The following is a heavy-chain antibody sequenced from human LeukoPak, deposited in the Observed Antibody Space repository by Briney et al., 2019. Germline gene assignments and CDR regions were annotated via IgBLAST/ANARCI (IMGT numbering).Heavy chain of an antibody. CDR2: VTGSGGST. CDR3: AKGHSSSFDF. V-gene: IGHV3-23*01. J-gene: IGHJ4*02. Sequence: AGGSLRLSCAASGFTFGTYAMSWVRQAPGKGLEWVSAVTGSGGSTYYADSVKGRFTISRDNSKNTLYLQMNSLRAEDTAVYYCAKGHSSSFDFWGQGTLVTVSS. D-gene: IGHD6-6*01. CDR1: GFTFGTYA.